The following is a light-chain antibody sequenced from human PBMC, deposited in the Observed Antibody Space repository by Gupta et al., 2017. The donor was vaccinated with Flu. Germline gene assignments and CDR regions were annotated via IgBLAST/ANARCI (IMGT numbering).Light chain of an antibody. Sequence: IQMTQSPYSLSASVGNRVTITCRASQDFRNYLDWYQQKPGEAPKRLIYLASNLQSGVPSRFSGSGSGTEFTLTISSLQPEDFATYYCLQDDRYPWTFGQGTKVEIK. CDR2: LAS. CDR1: QDFRNY. J-gene: IGKJ1*01. V-gene: IGKV1-17*01. CDR3: LQDDRYPWT.